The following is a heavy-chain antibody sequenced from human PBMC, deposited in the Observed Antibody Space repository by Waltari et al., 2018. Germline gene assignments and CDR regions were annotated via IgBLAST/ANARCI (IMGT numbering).Heavy chain of an antibody. D-gene: IGHD4-17*01. Sequence: QVQLVQSGAEVKKPGSSVKVSCKASGGTFSSYAISWVRQAPGQGLEWMGRINPNSGGTNYAQKFQGRVTMTRDTSISTAYMELSRLRSDDTAVYYCARYGDYVRYFDYWGQGTLVTVSS. CDR2: INPNSGGT. J-gene: IGHJ4*02. CDR1: GGTFSSYA. CDR3: ARYGDYVRYFDY. V-gene: IGHV1-2*06.